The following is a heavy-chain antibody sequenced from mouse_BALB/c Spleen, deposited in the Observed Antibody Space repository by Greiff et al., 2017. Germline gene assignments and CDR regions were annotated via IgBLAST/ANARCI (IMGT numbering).Heavy chain of an antibody. Sequence: QVQLQQSGPELVKPGASVKISCKASGYTFSSSWMNWVKQRPGQGLEWIGRIYPGDGDTNYNGKFKGKATLTADKSSSTAYMQLSSLTSVDSAVYFCARWEGGHFDYWGQGTTLTVSS. CDR1: GYTFSSSW. CDR3: ARWEGGHFDY. D-gene: IGHD3-3*01. J-gene: IGHJ2*01. CDR2: IYPGDGDT. V-gene: IGHV1-82*01.